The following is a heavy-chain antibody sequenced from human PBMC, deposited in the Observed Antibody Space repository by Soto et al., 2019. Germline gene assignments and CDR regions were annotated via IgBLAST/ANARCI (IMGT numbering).Heavy chain of an antibody. V-gene: IGHV4-31*03. CDR3: ARGGGSSSSLSFDY. Sequence: SETLSLTCTVSGGSISSGGYYWSWIRQHPGKGLEWIGYIYYSGSTYYNPSLKSRVTISVDTSKNQFSLKLSSVTAADTTVYYCARGGGSSSSLSFDYWGQGTLDTVSS. CDR1: GGSISSGGYY. CDR2: IYYSGST. J-gene: IGHJ4*02. D-gene: IGHD6-6*01.